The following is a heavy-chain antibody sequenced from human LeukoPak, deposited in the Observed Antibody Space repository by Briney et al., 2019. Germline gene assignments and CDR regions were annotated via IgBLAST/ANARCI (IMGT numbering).Heavy chain of an antibody. CDR1: GFTFTTYG. Sequence: GGSLRLSCAASGFTFTTYGMHWVRQVPGKGLEWVANIKQDGSEKYYVDSVKGRFTISRDNAKKSLYLQMNGLRAEDTAVYYCATDIVLVVAAVHWGQGTLVTVSS. D-gene: IGHD2-15*01. CDR2: IKQDGSEK. J-gene: IGHJ4*02. CDR3: ATDIVLVVAAVH. V-gene: IGHV3-7*03.